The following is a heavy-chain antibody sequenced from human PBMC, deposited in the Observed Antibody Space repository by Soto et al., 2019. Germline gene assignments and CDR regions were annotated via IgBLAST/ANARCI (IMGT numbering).Heavy chain of an antibody. V-gene: IGHV3-21*01. J-gene: IGHJ4*02. CDR2: ISGSSSYI. CDR1: GFTFSSYS. D-gene: IGHD6-19*01. Sequence: EVQLVESGGGLVKPGGSLRLSCAASGFTFSSYSMNWVRQAPGKGLEWVSSISGSSSYIYYADSVKGRFTISRDNDKNSLYLQMNSLRAEDTAVYYCAIDGVDSSGWYRQLDYWGQGTLVTVSS. CDR3: AIDGVDSSGWYRQLDY.